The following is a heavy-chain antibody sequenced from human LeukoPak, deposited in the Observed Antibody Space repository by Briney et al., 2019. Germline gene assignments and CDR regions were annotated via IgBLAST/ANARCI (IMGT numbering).Heavy chain of an antibody. CDR1: GFTFSSYW. V-gene: IGHV1-46*01. CDR3: VREDNSPYKNFDH. J-gene: IGHJ4*02. D-gene: IGHD1-1*01. Sequence: ASVKVSCTASGFTFSSYWMNWVRQAPGHRLEWLGLINPAGTITVFARKFQGRATITRDTSASTVYMELNPPTSEDTAVYYCVREDNSPYKNFDHWGQGTLVTVSS. CDR2: INPAGTIT.